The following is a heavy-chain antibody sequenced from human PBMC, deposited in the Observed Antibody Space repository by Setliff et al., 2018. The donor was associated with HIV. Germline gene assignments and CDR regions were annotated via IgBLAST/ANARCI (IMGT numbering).Heavy chain of an antibody. CDR2: IFYTGTT. V-gene: IGHV4-38-2*01. J-gene: IGHJ4*02. CDR3: ARGPPFAY. CDR1: GYSIRDNFF. Sequence: PSETLSLTCAVSGYSIRDNFFWGWVRQPPGKGLEWIGSIFYTGTTYYNPSLKSRVTLSLDTSKNQFSLELTSVTADDTAIYYCARGPPFAYWGQGLLVTVSS.